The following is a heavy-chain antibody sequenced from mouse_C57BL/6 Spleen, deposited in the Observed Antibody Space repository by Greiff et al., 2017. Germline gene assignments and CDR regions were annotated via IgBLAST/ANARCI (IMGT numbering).Heavy chain of an antibody. CDR3: ARDTFYGSRDYYAMDY. CDR1: GYTFTDYA. Sequence: QVQLQQSGPELVRPGVSVKISCKGSGYTFTDYAMHWVKQSHAKSLEWIGVISTYYGDASYNQKFKDKATMTVDESSSTAYMELARLTSEDSAVYYCARDTFYGSRDYYAMDYWGQGTSVTVSS. D-gene: IGHD1-1*01. CDR2: ISTYYGDA. J-gene: IGHJ4*01. V-gene: IGHV1-67*01.